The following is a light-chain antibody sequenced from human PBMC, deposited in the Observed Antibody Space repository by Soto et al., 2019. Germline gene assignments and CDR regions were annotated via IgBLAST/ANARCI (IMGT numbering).Light chain of an antibody. CDR1: RGISSSY. Sequence: EIVLTQSPGTLSLSPGESTTLSCRASRGISSSYFAWYQQKPGQPPSQLIYAACTRATCIPDRFRGSGSATAFTLPISRLEPEESAVYYCQQYGASPSYTFGQGTKLEIK. J-gene: IGKJ2*01. V-gene: IGKV3-20*01. CDR2: AAC. CDR3: QQYGASPSYT.